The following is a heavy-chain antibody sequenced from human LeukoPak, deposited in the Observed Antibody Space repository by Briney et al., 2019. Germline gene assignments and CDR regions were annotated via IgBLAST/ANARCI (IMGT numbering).Heavy chain of an antibody. D-gene: IGHD4-23*01. V-gene: IGHV6-1*01. CDR2: TYYRSKWSN. Sequence: SQTLSVTCAISGDSVSSNSAAWTWIRQSPSRGLEWLGRTYYRSKWSNDYAVSVKSRITINPDTSKNQFSPHLSSVTPEDTAVYYCAREADYGGKSAEFDFWGQGILVTVSS. CDR1: GDSVSSNSAA. CDR3: AREADYGGKSAEFDF. J-gene: IGHJ4*02.